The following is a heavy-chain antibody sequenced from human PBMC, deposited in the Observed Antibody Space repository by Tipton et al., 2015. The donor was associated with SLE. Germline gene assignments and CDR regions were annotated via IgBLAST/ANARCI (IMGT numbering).Heavy chain of an antibody. CDR2: ISSSSSYI. CDR1: GFTFSSYS. D-gene: IGHD3-9*01. Sequence: SLRLSCAASGFTFSSYSMNWVRQAPGKGLEWVSSISSSSSYIYYADSVKGRFTISRDNAKNSLYLQMNSLRAEDTAVYYCAREGILTGGFDPWGQGTLVTVSS. CDR3: AREGILTGGFDP. V-gene: IGHV3-21*01. J-gene: IGHJ5*02.